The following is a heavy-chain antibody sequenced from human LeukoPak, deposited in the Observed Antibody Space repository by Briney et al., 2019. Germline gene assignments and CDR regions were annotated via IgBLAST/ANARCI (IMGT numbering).Heavy chain of an antibody. Sequence: ASVKVSCKASGYTFTGYYMHWVRQAPGQALEWMGWINPNSGGKEYAQKFEGRGTITRDKTSNTAHVELSRLRSDDTAVYYCARDHSSSWRPDSWGQGTLVTVSS. V-gene: IGHV1-2*02. D-gene: IGHD6-13*01. CDR1: GYTFTGYY. J-gene: IGHJ4*02. CDR2: INPNSGGK. CDR3: ARDHSSSWRPDS.